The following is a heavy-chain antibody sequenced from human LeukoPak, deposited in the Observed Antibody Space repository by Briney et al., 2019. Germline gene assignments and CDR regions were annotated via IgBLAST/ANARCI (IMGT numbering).Heavy chain of an antibody. V-gene: IGHV3-23*01. J-gene: IGHJ5*02. CDR1: GFTFRDFY. CDR2: IRSNGGDT. D-gene: IGHD5-12*01. CDR3: AKGGYTTWFDP. Sequence: GGSLRLSCAASGFTFRDFYMSWVRQAPGRGLEWVSNIRSNGGDTYYTDSVKGRFTISRDNSKNTLYLEMNSLRAGDTAVYYCAKGGYTTWFDPWGQGTLVTVSS.